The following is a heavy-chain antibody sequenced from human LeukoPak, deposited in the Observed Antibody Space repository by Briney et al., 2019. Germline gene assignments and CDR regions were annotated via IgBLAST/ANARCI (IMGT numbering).Heavy chain of an antibody. CDR2: INPNSGGT. Sequence: RASVKVSCKASGYTFTGYYMHWVRQAPGQGLEWMGWINPNSGGTNYAQKFQGRVTMTRDTSISTAYMELSRLRSDDTAVYYCARALYGSGSYYLYYYYYYMDVWGKGTTVTISS. D-gene: IGHD3-10*01. CDR3: ARALYGSGSYYLYYYYYYMDV. J-gene: IGHJ6*03. CDR1: GYTFTGYY. V-gene: IGHV1-2*02.